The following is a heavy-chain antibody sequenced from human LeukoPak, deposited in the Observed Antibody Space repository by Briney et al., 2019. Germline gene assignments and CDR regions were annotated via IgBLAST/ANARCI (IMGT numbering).Heavy chain of an antibody. CDR2: ISYDGSNK. Sequence: GGSLRLSCAASGFTFSSYAMHWVRQAPGKGLEWVAVISYDGSNKYYADSVKGRFTISRDNSKNTLYLQMNSLRAEDTAVYYCARDIDPTGLVPAAMPGYWGQGTLVTVSP. D-gene: IGHD2-2*01. J-gene: IGHJ4*02. V-gene: IGHV3-30*04. CDR1: GFTFSSYA. CDR3: ARDIDPTGLVPAAMPGY.